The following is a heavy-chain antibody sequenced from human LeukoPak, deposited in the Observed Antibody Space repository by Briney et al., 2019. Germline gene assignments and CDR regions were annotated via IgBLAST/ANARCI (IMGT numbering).Heavy chain of an antibody. D-gene: IGHD3-22*01. Sequence: GASVKVSCKASGYTFTTYDINWVRQATGQGLEWMGWMNPNSGNTGYAQRFQGRVTMTRDTSISTAYMELNSLTSEDTAVYYCATDLGYDSSGYYGEAWGQGTLVTVSS. CDR2: MNPNSGNT. CDR3: ATDLGYDSSGYYGEA. V-gene: IGHV1-8*01. J-gene: IGHJ4*02. CDR1: GYTFTTYD.